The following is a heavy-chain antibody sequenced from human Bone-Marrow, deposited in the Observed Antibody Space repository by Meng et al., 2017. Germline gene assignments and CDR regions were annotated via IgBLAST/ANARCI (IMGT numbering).Heavy chain of an antibody. D-gene: IGHD3/OR15-3a*01. CDR1: GFSVTSNY. Sequence: EVQLVESGGGLVQPGGSLRLSCAASGFSVTSNYMSWVRQAPGKGLEWVSVIYPSGDTYFSDSVGGRFTVSRDNSKNTLYLQMNSLRLEDTAVYYCAKGDFDWGQGTLVTVSS. J-gene: IGHJ4*02. CDR2: IYPSGDT. V-gene: IGHV3-66*01. CDR3: AKGDFD.